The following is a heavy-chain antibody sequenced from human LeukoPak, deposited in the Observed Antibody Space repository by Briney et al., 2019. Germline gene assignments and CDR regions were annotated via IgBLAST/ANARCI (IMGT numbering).Heavy chain of an antibody. CDR1: GFTFSSYA. V-gene: IGHV3-30-3*01. Sequence: PGGSLRLSCAASGFTFSSYAMHWVRQAPGKGLEWVAVISYDGSNKYYADSVKGRFTISRDNSKNTLYLQMNSLRAEDTAVYCCARVKEQWLVDYWGQGTLVTVSS. J-gene: IGHJ4*02. CDR2: ISYDGSNK. D-gene: IGHD6-19*01. CDR3: ARVKEQWLVDY.